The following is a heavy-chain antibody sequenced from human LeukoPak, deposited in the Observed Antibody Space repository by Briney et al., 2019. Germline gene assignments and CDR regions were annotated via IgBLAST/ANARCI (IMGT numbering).Heavy chain of an antibody. Sequence: GGSLRLSCAASGFTFSGSAIHWVRQASGKGLEWVGRIRDKANSYATAYIASVKGRFTIPRDDSKNTAYLQMSSLKTEDTAVYYCTRWDCTTTGCYPFDYWGQGTLVTVSS. V-gene: IGHV3-73*01. J-gene: IGHJ4*02. D-gene: IGHD2-2*01. CDR2: IRDKANSYAT. CDR1: GFTFSGSA. CDR3: TRWDCTTTGCYPFDY.